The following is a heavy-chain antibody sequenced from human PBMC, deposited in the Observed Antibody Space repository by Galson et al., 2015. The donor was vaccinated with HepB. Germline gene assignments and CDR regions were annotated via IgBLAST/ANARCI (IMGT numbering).Heavy chain of an antibody. CDR2: FDPEDGET. D-gene: IGHD4-17*01. J-gene: IGHJ5*02. Sequence: SVKVSCKVSGYTLTELSMHWVRQAPGKGLEWMGGFDPEDGETIYAQKFQGRVTMTEDTSTDTAYMELSSLRSEDTAVYYCATAVLTTVTTYNWFDPWGQGTLVTVSS. CDR3: ATAVLTTVTTYNWFDP. V-gene: IGHV1-24*01. CDR1: GYTLTELS.